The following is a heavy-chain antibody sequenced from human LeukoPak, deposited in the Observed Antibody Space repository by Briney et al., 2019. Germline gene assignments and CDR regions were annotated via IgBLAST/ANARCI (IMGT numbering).Heavy chain of an antibody. CDR2: ISWNSGTI. CDR3: ARDRGGSYSAIDY. V-gene: IGHV3-9*01. J-gene: IGHJ4*02. CDR1: GFTFDDYA. D-gene: IGHD1-26*01. Sequence: GGSLRLSCAASGFTFDDYAMHWVRQAPGKGLEWVSGISWNSGTIGYADSVKGRFTISRDNAKNSLYLQMNSLRAEDTAVYYCARDRGGSYSAIDYWGQGTLVTVSS.